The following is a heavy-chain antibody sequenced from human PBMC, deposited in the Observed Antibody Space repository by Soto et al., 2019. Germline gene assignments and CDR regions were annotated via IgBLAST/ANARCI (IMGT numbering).Heavy chain of an antibody. CDR2: FYYRGDT. V-gene: IGHV4-59*01. Sequence: PSETLSLTCSVSGASLQKYWRSWIRQPPGKALEWIGYFYYRGDTNYNPSLKSRATVSGDMSKNQLFLRLTSVTAADTAVYYCARFTYYYDTPGHGMWFDPWGQGTLVTVSS. CDR3: ARFTYYYDTPGHGMWFDP. CDR1: GASLQKYW. D-gene: IGHD3-22*01. J-gene: IGHJ5*02.